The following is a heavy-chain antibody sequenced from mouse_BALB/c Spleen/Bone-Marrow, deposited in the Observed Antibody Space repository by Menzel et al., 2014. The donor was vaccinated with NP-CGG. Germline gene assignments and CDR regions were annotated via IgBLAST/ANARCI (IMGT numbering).Heavy chain of an antibody. CDR1: GFTFSSYA. D-gene: IGHD1-1*01. Sequence: EVKLEESGGGLVKPGGSLKLSCAASGFTFSSYAMSWVRQTPEKRLEWVASISSGGSTYYPDSVKGRFTISRDNVRNILYLQVSSLRSEDTAMYYCARVTDTFYYGSSYWYFDVWGAGTTVTVSS. J-gene: IGHJ1*01. CDR3: ARVTDTFYYGSSYWYFDV. CDR2: ISSGGST. V-gene: IGHV5-6-5*01.